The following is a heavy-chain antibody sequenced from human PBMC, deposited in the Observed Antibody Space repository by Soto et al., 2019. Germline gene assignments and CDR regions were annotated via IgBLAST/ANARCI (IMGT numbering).Heavy chain of an antibody. CDR3: ARDLAPPLVSISSDYFDP. Sequence: EVQLVQSAAEVKKPGESLKISCKGSGYRFSNSWIAWVRQMPGKGLEWMGIIYPDDFDTKDSPSFQGQVTISADKSISTAYLQWSSLKASDTAMYYCARDLAPPLVSISSDYFDPWGQGTLVTVSS. V-gene: IGHV5-51*01. CDR2: IYPDDFDT. D-gene: IGHD6-6*01. CDR1: GYRFSNSW. J-gene: IGHJ5*02.